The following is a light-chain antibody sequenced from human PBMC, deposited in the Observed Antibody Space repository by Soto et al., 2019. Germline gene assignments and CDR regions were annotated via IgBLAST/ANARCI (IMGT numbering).Light chain of an antibody. J-gene: IGKJ1*01. CDR2: DAS. CDR3: QQRVGT. V-gene: IGKV3-11*01. Sequence: EIVLTQSPATLSLSPGEIATLSCRASQSVSSYLAWYQQKPGQAPRLLIYDASNRATGIPARFSGSGSGTDFTLPISSLEPEDFAVYYCQQRVGTFGQGTKVDIK. CDR1: QSVSSY.